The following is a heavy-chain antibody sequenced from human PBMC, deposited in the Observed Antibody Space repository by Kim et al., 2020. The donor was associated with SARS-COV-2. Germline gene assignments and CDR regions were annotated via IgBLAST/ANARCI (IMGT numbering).Heavy chain of an antibody. Sequence: GSTYSNPALKSRVTIPVDTSKNQFSLKLCSVTAADTAVYYCAAARRPFGPWGQGTLVTVSS. CDR3: AAARRPFGP. J-gene: IGHJ5*02. D-gene: IGHD1-1*01. V-gene: IGHV4-39*01. CDR2: GST.